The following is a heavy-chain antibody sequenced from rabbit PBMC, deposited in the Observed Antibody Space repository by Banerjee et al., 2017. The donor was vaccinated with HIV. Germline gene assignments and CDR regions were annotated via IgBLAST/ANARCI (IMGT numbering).Heavy chain of an antibody. D-gene: IGHD4-1*01. CDR3: AKVLYTGWASDL. CDR1: GFPFSSSHR. Sequence: QEQLEESGGDLVKPEGSLTLTCTASGFPFSSSHRICWVRQAPGKGLEWIGCINTSSGSTWYASWANGRFTISKTSSTTVTLQMTSLTAADTATYFCAKVLYTGWASDLWGPGTLVTVS. J-gene: IGHJ4*01. V-gene: IGHV1S45*01. CDR2: INTSSGST.